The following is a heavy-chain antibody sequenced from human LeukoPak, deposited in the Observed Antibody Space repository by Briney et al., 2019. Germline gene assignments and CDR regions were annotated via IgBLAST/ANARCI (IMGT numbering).Heavy chain of an antibody. CDR2: IFGGGST. D-gene: IGHD2-15*01. V-gene: IGHV3-66*01. J-gene: IGHJ4*02. Sequence: PGGSLRLSCAASGFTVSTNYMSWVRQAPGKGLEWVSVIFGGGSTYYADSVKHRFTISRDNSKNTVYLQMYSLRAEDTAVYYCARGIVAHYAFDFWGQGTLVTVSS. CDR1: GFTVSTNY. CDR3: ARGIVAHYAFDF.